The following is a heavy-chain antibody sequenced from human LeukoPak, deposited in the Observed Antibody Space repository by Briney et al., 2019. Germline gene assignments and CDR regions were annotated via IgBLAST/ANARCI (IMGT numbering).Heavy chain of an antibody. CDR2: INAGVGNT. CDR1: GYTFSSYA. V-gene: IGHV1-3*01. D-gene: IGHD5-24*01. J-gene: IGHJ4*02. CDR3: ARGDRDGYNYDARFDY. Sequence: ASVKVSCKASGYTFSSYAIHWVRQAPGQGLEWMGCINAGVGNTKYSEKFQDRVTVTRDTPATTAYMELSSLRAEDTAVYYCARGDRDGYNYDARFDYWGQGTLVTVSS.